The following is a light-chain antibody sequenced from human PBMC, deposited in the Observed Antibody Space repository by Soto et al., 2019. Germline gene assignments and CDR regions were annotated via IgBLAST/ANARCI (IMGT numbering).Light chain of an antibody. CDR3: QQYGSSPVT. V-gene: IGKV3-20*01. Sequence: EIVLTQSPGTLSLSPGERATLSCRASQSLTSDYLAWYQQKPGQSPRLLIYGASSRATGIPDRFSGSGSGTDFTLTISRLEPEDFAVYYCQQYGSSPVTVGQGTKVDIK. CDR2: GAS. CDR1: QSLTSDY. J-gene: IGKJ1*01.